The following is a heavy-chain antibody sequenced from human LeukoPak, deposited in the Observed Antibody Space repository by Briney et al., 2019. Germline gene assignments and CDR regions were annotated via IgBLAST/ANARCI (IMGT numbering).Heavy chain of an antibody. CDR2: IYTSGST. J-gene: IGHJ6*02. CDR3: ARAQRIAAAGTRRPFHYYYGMDV. CDR1: GGYISTYY. Sequence: PSETLSLTCTVSGGYISTYYWSWIRQPAGKGLEWIGRIYTSGSTNYNPSLKSRVTMSVDTSKNQFSLKLSSVTAADTAVYYCARAQRIAAAGTRRPFHYYYGMDVWGQGTTVTVSS. V-gene: IGHV4-4*07. D-gene: IGHD6-13*01.